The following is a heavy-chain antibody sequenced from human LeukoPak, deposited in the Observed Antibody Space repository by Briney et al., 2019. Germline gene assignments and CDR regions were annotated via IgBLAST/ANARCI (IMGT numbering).Heavy chain of an antibody. J-gene: IGHJ4*02. D-gene: IGHD2-15*01. CDR1: GFTFSSYS. CDR2: ISSSSSYI. V-gene: IGHV3-21*04. CDR3: AKSGLNRFDY. Sequence: GGSLRLSCAASGFTFSSYSMNWVRQAPGKGLEWVSSISSSSSYIYYADSVKGRLTISRDDSKNTLYLQMNSLRAEDTAVYYRAKSGLNRFDYWGQGTLVTVSS.